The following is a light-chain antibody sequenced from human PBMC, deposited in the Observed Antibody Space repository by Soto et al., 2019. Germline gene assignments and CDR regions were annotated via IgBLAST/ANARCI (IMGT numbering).Light chain of an antibody. J-gene: IGKJ4*01. CDR1: QSVSNY. Sequence: EIVLTQSPATLSLSPGERATLSCRASQSVSNYLAWYQQKPGQAPRLLIYDASNRATGIPARFSGSVSGTDLSLTISSLEPEDVTVYYCQQRSNWPRLTFGGGTKVEIK. V-gene: IGKV3-11*01. CDR3: QQRSNWPRLT. CDR2: DAS.